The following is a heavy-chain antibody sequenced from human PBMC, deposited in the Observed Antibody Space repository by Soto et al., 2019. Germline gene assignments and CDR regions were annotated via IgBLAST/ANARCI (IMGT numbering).Heavy chain of an antibody. D-gene: IGHD3-10*01. V-gene: IGHV3-21*06. CDR1: GFTFTGSS. CDR2: ISSRSSYI. Sequence: PGGPLRLSCAASGFTFTGSSISWVRQAPGKGLEWVSSISSRSSYIYYADSVKGRFTISRDNAKNSVYLQMDSLRAEDTAVYYCAKTGGSVSTLYYFDYWGQGTPVTVSS. J-gene: IGHJ4*02. CDR3: AKTGGSVSTLYYFDY.